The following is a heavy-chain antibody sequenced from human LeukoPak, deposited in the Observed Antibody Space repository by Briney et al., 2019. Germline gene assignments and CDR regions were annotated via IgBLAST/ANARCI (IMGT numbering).Heavy chain of an antibody. CDR2: IYYSGST. CDR3: AAQGPYSSSRPYAFDI. CDR1: GGSISSSSYY. J-gene: IGHJ3*02. D-gene: IGHD6-6*01. V-gene: IGHV4-39*01. Sequence: SETLSLTCTVSGGSISSSSYYWGWIRQPPGKGLEWIGSIYYSGSTYYNPSLKSRVTISVDTSKNHFSLKLSSVTAADTAVYYCAAQGPYSSSRPYAFDIWGQGTMVTVSS.